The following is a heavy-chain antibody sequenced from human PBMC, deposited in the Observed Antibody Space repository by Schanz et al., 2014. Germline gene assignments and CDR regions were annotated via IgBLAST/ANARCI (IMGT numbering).Heavy chain of an antibody. CDR2: IDGKSTTV. CDR1: GFSFSSYS. CDR3: ARDGDRFYHNYYMDV. D-gene: IGHD4-17*01. Sequence: EVHLVESGGGLVKRGESLRLSCSASGFSFSSYSMNWVRQAPGKGLEWLSYIDGKSTTVYYADSVKGRFTVSRDNARNSLYLHMNTLGAEDTAVYYCARDGDRFYHNYYMDVWGKGTTXTVSS. V-gene: IGHV3-48*01. J-gene: IGHJ6*03.